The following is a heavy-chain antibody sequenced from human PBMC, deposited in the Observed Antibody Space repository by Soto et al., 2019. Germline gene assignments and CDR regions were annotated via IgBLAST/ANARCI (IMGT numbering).Heavy chain of an antibody. D-gene: IGHD6-19*01. J-gene: IGHJ6*02. Sequence: QVQVQDSGPGLVKPSQALSLTCTVSGGSISSGGYYWSWIRQHPGKGLEWIGYIYYSGSTYYNPSLKSRVTISVDTSKNQFSLKLSSVTAADTAVYYCARDFTDSSGPTLGMGVWGQATTVTVSS. V-gene: IGHV4-31*03. CDR3: ARDFTDSSGPTLGMGV. CDR2: IYYSGST. CDR1: GGSISSGGYY.